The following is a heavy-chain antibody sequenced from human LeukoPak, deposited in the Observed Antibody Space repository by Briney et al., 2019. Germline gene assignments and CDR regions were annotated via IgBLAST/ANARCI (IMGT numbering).Heavy chain of an antibody. CDR3: ARGVYSSSWGWFDP. Sequence: KPSETLSLTCAVYGGSFSGYYWSWIRQPPGKGLEWIGEINHSGSTNYNPSLKSRVTISVDTSKNQFSLKLSSVTAADTAVYYCARGVYSSSWGWFDPWGQGTLVTVSS. CDR2: INHSGST. V-gene: IGHV4-34*01. CDR1: GGSFSGYY. D-gene: IGHD6-13*01. J-gene: IGHJ5*02.